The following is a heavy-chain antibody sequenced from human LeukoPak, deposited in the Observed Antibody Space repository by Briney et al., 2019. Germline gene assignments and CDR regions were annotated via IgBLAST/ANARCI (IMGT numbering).Heavy chain of an antibody. D-gene: IGHD5-18*01. V-gene: IGHV4-61*02. CDR3: ATLGYSYGTDY. Sequence: PSETLSLTCTVSGDSISSGHYYWTCIRQPAGKGLEWIGRIYTSGSTNYNPSLKSRVTISVDTSKNQFSLKLSSVTAADTAVYYCATLGYSYGTDYWGQGTLVTVSS. J-gene: IGHJ4*02. CDR1: GDSISSGHYY. CDR2: IYTSGST.